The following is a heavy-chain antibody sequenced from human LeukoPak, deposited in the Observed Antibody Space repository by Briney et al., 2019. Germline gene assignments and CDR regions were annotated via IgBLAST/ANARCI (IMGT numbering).Heavy chain of an antibody. Sequence: SETLSLTCTVSGGSISTYYWSWIRQPPGKGLEWIGYIYYSGSTSYNPSLKSRVTISVDTSKNQFSLKLSSVTAADTAVYYCARRGRTWGGGDEYYFDYWGQGTLVTVSS. CDR2: IYYSGST. CDR1: GGSISTYY. CDR3: ARRGRTWGGGDEYYFDY. V-gene: IGHV4-59*01. J-gene: IGHJ4*02. D-gene: IGHD2-21*02.